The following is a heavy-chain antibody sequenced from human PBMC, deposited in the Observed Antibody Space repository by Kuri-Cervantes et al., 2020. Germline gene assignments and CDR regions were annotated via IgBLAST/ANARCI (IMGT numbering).Heavy chain of an antibody. CDR2: INSDNTYI. CDR1: GFTFSSSW. J-gene: IGHJ3*02. V-gene: IGHV3-21*03. D-gene: IGHD3-16*01. Sequence: GESLKISCAASGFTFSSSWMHWVCQAPGKGLDWVSSINSDNTYIHYTNSVKGRFTISRDNAKNLVFLQMNSLRAEDTALYYCARDVGGDEAFDIWGQGTMVTVSS. CDR3: ARDVGGDEAFDI.